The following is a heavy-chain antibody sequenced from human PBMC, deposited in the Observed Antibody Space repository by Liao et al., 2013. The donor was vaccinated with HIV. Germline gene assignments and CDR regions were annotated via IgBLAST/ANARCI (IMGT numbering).Heavy chain of an antibody. CDR2: INHSGRT. J-gene: IGHJ4*02. D-gene: IGHD2-15*01. CDR3: ARDIGEALLGY. Sequence: QVQLQQWGAGLLKPSETLSLTCAVSGGSFSGYYWTWIRQPPGKGLEWIGEINHSGRTNYYPSLKSRVTISVDTSKNQFSLELTSVSAADTAVYYCARDIGEALLGYWGPGTLVTVSS. CDR1: GGSFSGYY. V-gene: IGHV4-34*01.